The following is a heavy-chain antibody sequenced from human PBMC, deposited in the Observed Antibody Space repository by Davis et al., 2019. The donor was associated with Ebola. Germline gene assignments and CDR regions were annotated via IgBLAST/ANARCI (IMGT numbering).Heavy chain of an antibody. CDR2: LNSDGSTT. J-gene: IGHJ4*02. CDR1: GFIFSSYW. D-gene: IGHD3-10*01. CDR3: ARGNYYSFDY. V-gene: IGHV3-74*01. Sequence: PGGSLRLSCAASGFIFSSYWMHWVRQALGKGLVWVSRLNSDGSTTNYADSVKGRFTISRDNAKNTLYLQVNSLTVEDTAVYYCARGNYYSFDYWGQGTLVTVSS.